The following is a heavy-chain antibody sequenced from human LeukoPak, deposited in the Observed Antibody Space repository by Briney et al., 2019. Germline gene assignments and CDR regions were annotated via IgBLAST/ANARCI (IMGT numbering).Heavy chain of an antibody. V-gene: IGHV4-39*07. CDR2: IDYSVRT. J-gene: IGHJ5*02. D-gene: IGHD5-12*01. CDR1: GGAISARNY. CDR3: ARGAWWLQSVDL. Sequence: SETLSLTCTVSGGAISARNYWGWIRQPPGKGLEWIGTIDYSVRTSYNPSLKSRVSISVDMSKNQFSLKLSFVTVADTAVYYSARGAWWLQSVDLWGQGTLVTVSS.